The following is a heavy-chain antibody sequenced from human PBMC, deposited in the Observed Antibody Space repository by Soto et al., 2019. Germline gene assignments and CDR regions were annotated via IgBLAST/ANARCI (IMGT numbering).Heavy chain of an antibody. J-gene: IGHJ5*02. CDR3: ARMATFGSLNWFDP. V-gene: IGHV1-8*01. CDR2: MNPGSGDT. D-gene: IGHD3-16*01. CDR1: GYSFTNND. Sequence: AAVKVSCKASGYSFTNNDVSWVRQATGQGLEWMGWMNPGSGDTGYAQKFQGRVTMTRDISIATAYMELSSLRSDDTAIYYCARMATFGSLNWFDPWGQGTLVTVFS.